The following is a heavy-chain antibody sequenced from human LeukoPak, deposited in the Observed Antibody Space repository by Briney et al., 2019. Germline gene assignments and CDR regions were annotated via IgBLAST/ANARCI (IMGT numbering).Heavy chain of an antibody. D-gene: IGHD2-15*01. CDR1: GFTFSNAW. V-gene: IGHV3-15*07. Sequence: PGGSLRLSCAASGFTFSNAWMNWVRQAPGKGLEWVGRFKSKTDGGTTDYAAPVKGRFTISRDDSKNTLYLQMNSLKTEDTAVYYCTTDPGVGYCSGGSCPTDYWGQGTLVTVSS. CDR2: FKSKTDGGTT. CDR3: TTDPGVGYCSGGSCPTDY. J-gene: IGHJ4*02.